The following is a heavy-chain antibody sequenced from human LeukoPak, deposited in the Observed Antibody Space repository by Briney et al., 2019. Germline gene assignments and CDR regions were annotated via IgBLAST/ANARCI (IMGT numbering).Heavy chain of an antibody. J-gene: IGHJ6*02. CDR3: AREMGITIFYYYYYGMDV. CDR2: ISYDGSNK. Sequence: GGSLRLSCAASGFTFSSYAMHWVRQAPGKGLEWVAVISYDGSNKYYADSVKGRFTISRDNSKNTLYLQMNSLRAEDTAVYYCAREMGITIFYYYYYGMDVWGQGTTVTVSS. V-gene: IGHV3-30-3*01. CDR1: GFTFSSYA. D-gene: IGHD3-3*01.